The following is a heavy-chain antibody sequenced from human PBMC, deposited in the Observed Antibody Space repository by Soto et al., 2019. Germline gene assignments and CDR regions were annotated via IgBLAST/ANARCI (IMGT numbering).Heavy chain of an antibody. J-gene: IGHJ4*02. V-gene: IGHV3-30*18. Sequence: QVQLVESGGGVVQPGKSLRLSCAASGFTFSTYGIHWVRQAPGKGLEWVALISYDGGSKYYGDSVKGRFIISRENSPNTVSLQMNSLRADDTAVYFCAKEQLAMTVVVADYFDSWGQGTLVTVSS. D-gene: IGHD3-22*01. CDR3: AKEQLAMTVVVADYFDS. CDR2: ISYDGGSK. CDR1: GFTFSTYG.